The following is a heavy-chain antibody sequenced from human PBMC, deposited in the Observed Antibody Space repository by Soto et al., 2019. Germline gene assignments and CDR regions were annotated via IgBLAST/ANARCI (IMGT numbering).Heavy chain of an antibody. Sequence: PSETLSLTCTVSGGSISSGGYYWSWIRQHPGKGLEWIGYIYYSGSTYYNPSLKSRVTISVDTSKNQFSLKLSSVTAADTAVYYCARAALDGYNEYFDYWGQGTLVTV. CDR3: ARAALDGYNEYFDY. J-gene: IGHJ4*02. CDR2: IYYSGST. V-gene: IGHV4-31*03. D-gene: IGHD5-12*01. CDR1: GGSISSGGYY.